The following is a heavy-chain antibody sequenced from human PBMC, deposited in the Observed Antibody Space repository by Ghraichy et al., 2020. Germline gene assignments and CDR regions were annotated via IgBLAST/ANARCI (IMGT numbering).Heavy chain of an antibody. J-gene: IGHJ4*02. CDR3: ARDRPFDY. Sequence: GGSLRLSCAASGFTVSSTYMNWVRQAPGKGLEWVSIIYSGGSTYYADSVKGRFTISRDNSKNTLYLQMNSLRAEDTAVYYWARDRPFDYWGQGTLDTVSS. CDR2: IYSGGST. CDR1: GFTVSSTY. V-gene: IGHV3-53*01.